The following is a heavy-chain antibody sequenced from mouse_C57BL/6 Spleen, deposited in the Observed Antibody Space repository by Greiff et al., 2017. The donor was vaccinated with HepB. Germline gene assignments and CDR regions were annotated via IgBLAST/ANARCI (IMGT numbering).Heavy chain of an antibody. V-gene: IGHV1-82*01. CDR1: GYAFSSSW. J-gene: IGHJ2*01. D-gene: IGHD1-1*01. Sequence: QVQLKESGPELVKPGASVKISCKASGYAFSSSWMNWVKQRPGKGLEWIGRIYPGDGDTNYNGKFKGKATLTADKSSSTAYMQLSSLTSEDSAVYFCARSTTVVAGVDYWGQGTTLTVSS. CDR2: IYPGDGDT. CDR3: ARSTTVVAGVDY.